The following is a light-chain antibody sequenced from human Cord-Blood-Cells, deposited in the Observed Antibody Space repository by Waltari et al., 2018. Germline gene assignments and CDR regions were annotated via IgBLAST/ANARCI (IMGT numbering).Light chain of an antibody. CDR2: AAS. CDR1: QSISSY. V-gene: IGKV1-39*01. CDR3: QQSYSTPPYT. Sequence: IQMTQSPSSLSASVGGRVTITCRASQSISSYLNWYQQKPGKAPKLLIYAASSLQSGVPSRFSGSGSGTDFTLTISSLQPEDFATYYCQQSYSTPPYTFGQGTKLEIK. J-gene: IGKJ2*01.